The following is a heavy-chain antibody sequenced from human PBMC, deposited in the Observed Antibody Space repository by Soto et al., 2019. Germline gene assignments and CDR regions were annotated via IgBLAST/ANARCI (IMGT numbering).Heavy chain of an antibody. CDR2: ISSNGAGT. D-gene: IGHD3-16*01. CDR3: AKELSILRPRNWFDP. Sequence: GGSLRLSCAASGFTFSKYAMTWARQAPGKGLEWVSAISSNGAGTYYVDSVKGRFTVSRDNSKNTLYLQMNSLRAEDTAVYYCAKELSILRPRNWFDPWGQGTLATVSS. J-gene: IGHJ5*02. V-gene: IGHV3-23*01. CDR1: GFTFSKYA.